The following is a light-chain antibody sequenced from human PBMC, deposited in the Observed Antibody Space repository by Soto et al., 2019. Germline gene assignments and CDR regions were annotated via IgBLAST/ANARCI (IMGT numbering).Light chain of an antibody. CDR2: NNN. J-gene: IGLJ1*01. V-gene: IGLV1-44*01. CDR1: SSNIGSNT. CDR3: AAWDDGLNGPYV. Sequence: QSVLTQPPSASGTPGQRVTISCSGSSSNIGSNTVNWYQQLPGTAPKLVIYNNNQRPSGVPDRFSGSKSGTSASQAISGLQSEDEADYYCAAWDDGLNGPYVFGTGTKLTVL.